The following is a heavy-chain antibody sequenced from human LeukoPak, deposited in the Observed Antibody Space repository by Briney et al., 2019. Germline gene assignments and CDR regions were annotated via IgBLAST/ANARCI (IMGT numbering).Heavy chain of an antibody. CDR2: ITHSGST. J-gene: IGHJ3*02. CDR3: ARRLYSSGHDAFDI. V-gene: IGHV4-34*01. CDR1: GGSFSDYY. D-gene: IGHD6-19*01. Sequence: SETLSLTCAVYGGSFSDYYWIWIRQSPGKGLEWIGEITHSGSTNYNPSLKSRVTISVDMSNNQFSLRLSSVTAADTAVYYCARRLYSSGHDAFDIWGQGTMVTVSS.